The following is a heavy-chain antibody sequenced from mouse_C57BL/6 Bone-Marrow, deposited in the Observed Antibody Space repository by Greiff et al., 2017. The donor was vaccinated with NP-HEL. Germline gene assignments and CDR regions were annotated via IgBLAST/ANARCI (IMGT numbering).Heavy chain of an antibody. J-gene: IGHJ3*01. V-gene: IGHV1-5*01. CDR3: HYYGSSSDWFAY. CDR1: GYTFTSYW. Sequence: EVQLQQSGTVLARPGASVKMSCKTSGYTFTSYWMHWVKQRPGQGLEWIGAIYPGNSDPSYNQKFKGKAKLTAVTAASTAYMELSSRTNEDSAVYYCHYYGSSSDWFAYWGQGTLVTVSA. D-gene: IGHD1-1*01. CDR2: IYPGNSDP.